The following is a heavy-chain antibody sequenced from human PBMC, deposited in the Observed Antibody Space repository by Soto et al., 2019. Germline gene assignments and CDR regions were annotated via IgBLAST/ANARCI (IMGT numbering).Heavy chain of an antibody. J-gene: IGHJ5*02. CDR1: GITFANYA. D-gene: IGHD2-15*01. V-gene: IGHV3-23*01. CDR2: ISGSGGST. CDR3: ANVLTPGS. Sequence: EVQLLESGGGLVQPGGSLRLSCAASGITFANYAMTWVRQAPGKGLEWVSGISGSGGSTYYADSVKGRFTISRDNSKDTLYLQMNNLRAEDTAVYYCANVLTPGSWGQGTLVTVSS.